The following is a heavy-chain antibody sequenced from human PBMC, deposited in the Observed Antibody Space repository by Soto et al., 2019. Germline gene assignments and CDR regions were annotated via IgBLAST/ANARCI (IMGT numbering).Heavy chain of an antibody. CDR1: GGTFSSYT. J-gene: IGHJ6*02. V-gene: IGHV1-69*02. CDR3: ARGVPQDV. Sequence: QVQLVQSGAEVKKPGSSVKVSCKASGGTFSSYTISWVRQAPGQGLEWMGRIIPILGIANYAQKFQGRVXXTADKSTSTAYMELSSLRSEDAAVYYCARGVPQDVWGQGTTVTVSS. CDR2: IIPILGIA.